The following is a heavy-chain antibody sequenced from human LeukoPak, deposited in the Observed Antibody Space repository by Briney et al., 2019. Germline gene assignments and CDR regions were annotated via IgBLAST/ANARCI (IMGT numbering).Heavy chain of an antibody. D-gene: IGHD6-19*01. Sequence: SETLSLICTTSGAPISRFYWSWVRQPPGKGLEWIGNIYNGVPTFFNPSLKSRVTLSVDTSKTQFSLQRASVTAPDTIVYYWVQTTGWPGFDYWGQGILVTVSS. J-gene: IGHJ4*02. CDR2: IYNGVPT. V-gene: IGHV4-4*09. CDR1: GAPISRFY. CDR3: VQTTGWPGFDY.